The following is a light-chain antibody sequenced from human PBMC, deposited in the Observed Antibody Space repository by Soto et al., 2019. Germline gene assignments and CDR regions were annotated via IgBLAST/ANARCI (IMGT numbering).Light chain of an antibody. V-gene: IGKV3-11*01. CDR1: QSIGRS. J-gene: IGKJ5*01. Sequence: EIVLTQSPDTLSLSPREKATLSCRASQSIGRSLAWYQQKPGQAPRLLIYGSSNRATGIPARFSGSGSGTDFTLTISSLEPEDFAVYYCQQRTYWPDTFGQGTRLEV. CDR3: QQRTYWPDT. CDR2: GSS.